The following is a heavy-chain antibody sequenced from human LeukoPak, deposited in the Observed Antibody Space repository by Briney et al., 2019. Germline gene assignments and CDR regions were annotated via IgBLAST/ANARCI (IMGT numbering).Heavy chain of an antibody. CDR2: IYYSGST. CDR1: GGSINNYY. CDR3: ARDLSYCSSTSCHGYYYYYGMDV. V-gene: IGHV4-59*01. J-gene: IGHJ6*02. D-gene: IGHD2-2*01. Sequence: PSETLSLTCTVSGGSINNYYWSWIRQPPGKGLEWIGYIYYSGSTNYNPSLKSRVTISVDTSKNQFSLKLSSVTAADTAVYYCARDLSYCSSTSCHGYYYYYGMDVWGQGTTVTVSS.